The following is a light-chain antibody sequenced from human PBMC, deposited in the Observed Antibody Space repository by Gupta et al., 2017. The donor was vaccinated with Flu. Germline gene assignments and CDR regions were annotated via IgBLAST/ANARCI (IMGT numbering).Light chain of an antibody. CDR2: EVS. J-gene: IGLJ1*01. V-gene: IGLV2-14*01. CDR3: SSYTSSSTYV. CDR1: SSGVGAYNY. Sequence: QSALTHPASVSGSPGQSITISCTLTSSGVGAYNYVSWYQQHPGKSPKLMIYEVSDRPSGVSNRFSGSKSGNTASLTISGLQAEDEADYYCSSYTSSSTYVFGTGTKVTVL.